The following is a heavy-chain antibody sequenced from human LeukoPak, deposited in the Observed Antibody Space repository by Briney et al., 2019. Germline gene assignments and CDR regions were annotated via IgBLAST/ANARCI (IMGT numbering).Heavy chain of an antibody. CDR3: AKGGRGYSFS. V-gene: IGHV3-74*01. Sequence: GGSLRLSCAASGFTFDDYAMSWVRQAPGKGLVWVSRINSDGSSTSYADSVKGRFTISRDNAKNTLYLQMNSLRAEDTAVYYCAKGGRGYSFSWGQGTLVTVSS. D-gene: IGHD5-18*01. J-gene: IGHJ5*02. CDR1: GFTFDDYA. CDR2: INSDGSST.